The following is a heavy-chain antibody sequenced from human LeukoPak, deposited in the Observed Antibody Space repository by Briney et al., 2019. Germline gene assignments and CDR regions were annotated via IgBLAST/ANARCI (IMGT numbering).Heavy chain of an antibody. D-gene: IGHD5-24*01. V-gene: IGHV3-23*01. J-gene: IGHJ4*02. CDR1: GFTFSSYA. CDR3: AKTSRDGYNKYYFDY. CDR2: INGSGGST. Sequence: GGSLRLSCAASGFTFSSYAMSWVRQAPGKGLEWVSAINGSGGSTYYADSVKGRFTISRDNSKNTLYLQMNSLRAEDTAVYYCAKTSRDGYNKYYFDYWGQGTLVTVSS.